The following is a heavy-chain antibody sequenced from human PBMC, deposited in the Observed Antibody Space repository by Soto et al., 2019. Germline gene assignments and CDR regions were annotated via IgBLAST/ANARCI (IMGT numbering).Heavy chain of an antibody. CDR2: INHSGST. CDR1: GGSFSGNY. V-gene: IGHV4-34*01. Sequence: SETLSLTCAVYGGSFSGNYWSWIRQPPGMGLEWIGEINHSGSTNYNPSLKSRVTISVDTSNNQFSLKLSSVTAADTAVYYCARGRIVVITTARNWFDPWGQGTLVTVS. D-gene: IGHD3-22*01. J-gene: IGHJ5*02. CDR3: ARGRIVVITTARNWFDP.